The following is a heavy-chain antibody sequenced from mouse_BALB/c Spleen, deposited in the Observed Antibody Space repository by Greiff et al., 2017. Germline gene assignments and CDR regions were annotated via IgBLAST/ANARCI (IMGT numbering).Heavy chain of an antibody. Sequence: EVQLQQSGPGLVKPSQSLSLTCTVTGYSITSDYAWNWIRQFPGNKLEWMGYISYSGSTSYNPSLKSRISITRDTSKNQFFLQLNSVTTEDTATYYCARDYGYWFAYWGQGTLVTVSA. V-gene: IGHV3-2*02. J-gene: IGHJ3*01. CDR2: ISYSGST. CDR3: ARDYGYWFAY. CDR1: GYSITSDYA. D-gene: IGHD1-2*01.